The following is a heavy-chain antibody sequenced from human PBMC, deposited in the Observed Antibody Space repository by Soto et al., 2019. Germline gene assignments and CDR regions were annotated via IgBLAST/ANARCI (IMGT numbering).Heavy chain of an antibody. CDR2: IYTDGAT. CDR1: GFTVSDNY. Sequence: EVQLVESGGGLVQPGGSLRLSCAATGFTVSDNYMSWVRQAPGKGLEWVSVIYTDGATYYADSVKGRFTISKDNSKSTLYRQMRSLRADDTALYYCARDKWLRFPGNWFDPWGQGPLVTVSS. V-gene: IGHV3-66*01. J-gene: IGHJ5*02. CDR3: ARDKWLRFPGNWFDP. D-gene: IGHD5-12*01.